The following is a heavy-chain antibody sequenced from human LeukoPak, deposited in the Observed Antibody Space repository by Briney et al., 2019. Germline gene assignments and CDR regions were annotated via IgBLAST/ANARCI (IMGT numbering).Heavy chain of an antibody. CDR3: ARDGSSSYYGGFDY. CDR2: ISTSGTTI. D-gene: IGHD6-13*01. V-gene: IGHV3-48*03. Sequence: GGSLRLSCVVSGFTFGSFGDFAMHWVRQAPGKGLEWVSYISTSGTTIYYADSVKGRFTISRDNAKNSLYLQMNSLRAEDTAVYYCARDGSSSYYGGFDYWGQGTLATVSS. CDR1: GFTFG. J-gene: IGHJ4*02.